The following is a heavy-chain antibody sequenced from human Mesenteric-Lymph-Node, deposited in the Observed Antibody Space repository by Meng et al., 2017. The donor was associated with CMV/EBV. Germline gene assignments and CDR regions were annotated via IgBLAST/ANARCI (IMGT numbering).Heavy chain of an antibody. J-gene: IGHJ6*02. CDR2: INPNSGGT. V-gene: IGHV1-2*02. CDR3: AGPTDTSGTPTGYYYYGMDV. CDR1: GYTFTGYY. Sequence: ASVKVSCKASGYTFTGYYMHWVRQAPGQGLEWMGWINPNSGGTNYAQKFKGRVTMTTDPSTSTAYMELRSLRYDDTAVYYCAGPTDTSGTPTGYYYYGMDVWGQGTTVTVSS. D-gene: IGHD1-1*01.